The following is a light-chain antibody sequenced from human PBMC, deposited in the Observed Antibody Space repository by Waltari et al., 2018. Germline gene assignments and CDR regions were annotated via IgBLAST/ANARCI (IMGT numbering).Light chain of an antibody. Sequence: EVVLTQSPGTLSLSPGEGATPSCSASQSVSRSLAWYQQKPGQAPRLLIYDASSRATGIPDRFSGSGSGTDFSLTISRLEPEDFAVYYCQKYGSLPATFGQGTKVEIK. CDR3: QKYGSLPAT. V-gene: IGKV3-20*01. CDR2: DAS. J-gene: IGKJ1*01. CDR1: QSVSRS.